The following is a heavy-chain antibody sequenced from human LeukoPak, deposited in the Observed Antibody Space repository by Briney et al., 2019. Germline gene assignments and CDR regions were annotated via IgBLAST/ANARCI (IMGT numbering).Heavy chain of an antibody. Sequence: GGPLRLSCAASGFTFSSYSMNWVRQAPGKGLEWVSSISSSSSYIYYADSVKGRFTISRDNAKNSLYLQMNSLRAEDTAVYYCARDHYGDYALRYFDYWGQGTLVTVSS. CDR3: ARDHYGDYALRYFDY. D-gene: IGHD4-17*01. CDR2: ISSSSSYI. V-gene: IGHV3-21*01. J-gene: IGHJ4*02. CDR1: GFTFSSYS.